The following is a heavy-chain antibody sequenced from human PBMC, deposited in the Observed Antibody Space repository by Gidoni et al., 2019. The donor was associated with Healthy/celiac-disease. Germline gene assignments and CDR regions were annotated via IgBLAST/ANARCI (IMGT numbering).Heavy chain of an antibody. CDR2: IYYSGST. CDR3: ARVITIFGVVHFPYYYMDV. J-gene: IGHJ6*03. Sequence: QVQLQESGPGLVKPSETLSLTCTVSGGSISSYYWSWIRQPPGKGLEWIGYIYYSGSTNYNPSLKSRVTISVDTSKNQFSLKLSSVTAADTAVYYCARVITIFGVVHFPYYYMDVWGKGTTVTVSS. V-gene: IGHV4-59*01. CDR1: GGSISSYY. D-gene: IGHD3-3*01.